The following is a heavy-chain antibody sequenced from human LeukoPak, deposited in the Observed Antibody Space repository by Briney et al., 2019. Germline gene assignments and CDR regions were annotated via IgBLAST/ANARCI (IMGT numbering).Heavy chain of an antibody. CDR3: ARDPDSSGYYHAFDI. V-gene: IGHV4-30-4*01. CDR1: GGSISSGDYY. J-gene: IGHJ3*02. CDR2: IYYSGST. D-gene: IGHD3-22*01. Sequence: SQTLSLTCTVSGGSISSGDYYWRWIRQPPGKGLEWIGYIYYSGSTYYNPSLKSRVTILVDTSKNQFSLKLSSVTAADTAVYYCARDPDSSGYYHAFDIWGQGTMVTVSS.